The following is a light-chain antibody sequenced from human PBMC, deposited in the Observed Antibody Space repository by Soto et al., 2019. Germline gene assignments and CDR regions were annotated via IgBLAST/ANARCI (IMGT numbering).Light chain of an antibody. J-gene: IGKJ5*01. CDR3: QQYGSSIT. CDR1: QSVSSAY. V-gene: IGKV3-20*01. Sequence: EIMLTQSPATLSLSPGERATLSCRASQSVSSAYLAWYQQKPGQAPRLLIYGASSRATGIPDRFSGSGSGTDFTLTIGGLEPEDFAVYYCQQYGSSITFGQGTRLEIK. CDR2: GAS.